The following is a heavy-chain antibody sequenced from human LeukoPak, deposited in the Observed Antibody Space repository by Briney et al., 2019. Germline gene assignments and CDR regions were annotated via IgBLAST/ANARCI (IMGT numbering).Heavy chain of an antibody. J-gene: IGHJ4*02. Sequence: PSESLSLTCAVSGVPFSNYHWSWVRQSPRQGLEWIGEINHSGYTNYNPSLKSRVTMSIDTSKNQFSLKLTSVTAADAGVYYCTRAVAGHPDWGQGTLVTVSS. CDR2: INHSGYT. D-gene: IGHD6-19*01. V-gene: IGHV4-34*01. CDR3: TRAVAGHPD. CDR1: GVPFSNYH.